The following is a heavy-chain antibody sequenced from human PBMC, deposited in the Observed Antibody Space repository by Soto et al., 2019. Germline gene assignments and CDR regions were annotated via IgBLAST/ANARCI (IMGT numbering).Heavy chain of an antibody. CDR1: GFTVSSNY. V-gene: IGHV3-53*02. Sequence: EVQLVETGGGMIQPGGSLRLSCAASGFTVSSNYMSWVRQAPGKGLEWVSVIYSGGSTYYADSVKGRFTISRDNSKNMLYLQMNSLRAEDTAVYYCAGPSSGWGAHTGPGYFDLWGRGTVVTVSS. J-gene: IGHJ2*01. D-gene: IGHD6-19*01. CDR2: IYSGGST. CDR3: AGPSSGWGAHTGPGYFDL.